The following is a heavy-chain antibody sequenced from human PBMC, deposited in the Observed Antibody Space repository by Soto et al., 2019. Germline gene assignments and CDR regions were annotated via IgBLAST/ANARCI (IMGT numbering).Heavy chain of an antibody. D-gene: IGHD3-10*01. V-gene: IGHV1-69*01. J-gene: IGHJ3*01. CDR3: ARDHTGKLGTYDVLHV. CDR2: IIPLFGTT. Sequence: QVQLVQSGAEVKKPGSSMKVSCKASGGTFRSYAISWVRQAPGQGLEWMGGIIPLFGTTDYAQKFQGRVTITADESTSTAYMELSRLRPEDTAVYYCARDHTGKLGTYDVLHVWGQGTMVTVSS. CDR1: GGTFRSYA.